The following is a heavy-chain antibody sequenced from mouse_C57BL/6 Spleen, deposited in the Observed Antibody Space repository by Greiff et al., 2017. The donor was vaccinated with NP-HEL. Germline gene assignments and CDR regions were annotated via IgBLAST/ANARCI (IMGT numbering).Heavy chain of an antibody. Sequence: EVQLQQSGAELVRPGASVKLSCTASGFNIKDDYMHWVKQRPEQGLEWIGWIDPENGDTEYASKFQGKATITADTSSNTAYLQLSSLTSEDTAVYYCTTGGYDSYFDYWGQGTTLTVSS. V-gene: IGHV14-4*01. CDR1: GFNIKDDY. D-gene: IGHD2-4*01. CDR2: IDPENGDT. CDR3: TTGGYDSYFDY. J-gene: IGHJ2*01.